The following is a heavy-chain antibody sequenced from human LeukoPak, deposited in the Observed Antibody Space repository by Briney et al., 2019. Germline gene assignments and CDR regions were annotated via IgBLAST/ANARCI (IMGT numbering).Heavy chain of an antibody. V-gene: IGHV3-21*01. Sequence: GGSLRLSCAASGFTFSSYTMNWVRQAPGKGLEWVSSISSSSSYIYYADSVKGRFTISRDNSKNTLYLQMNSLRPEDTAVYYCAKQGSGPDYWGQGTLVTVSS. CDR1: GFTFSSYT. CDR2: ISSSSSYI. J-gene: IGHJ4*02. CDR3: AKQGSGPDY. D-gene: IGHD3-10*01.